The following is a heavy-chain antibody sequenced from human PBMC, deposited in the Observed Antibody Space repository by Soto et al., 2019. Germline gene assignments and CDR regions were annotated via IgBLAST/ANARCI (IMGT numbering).Heavy chain of an antibody. Sequence: QITLKESGPTLVKPTQTLTLTCTFSGFSLSTSGVGVGWIRQPPGKALEWLALIYWDDDKRYSPYLKRRLTIXKDXSKHPVVLTMTNMDPVYTATYYCAHLPDYGDLLEYGGQGTLVTVSS. V-gene: IGHV2-5*02. CDR1: GFSLSTSGVG. CDR3: AHLPDYGDLLEY. CDR2: IYWDDDK. D-gene: IGHD4-17*01. J-gene: IGHJ4*02.